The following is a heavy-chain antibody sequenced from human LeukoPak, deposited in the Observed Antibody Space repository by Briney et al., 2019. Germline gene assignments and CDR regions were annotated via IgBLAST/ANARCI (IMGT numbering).Heavy chain of an antibody. Sequence: GGSLRLSCAASGFTFSSYGMHWVRQAPGKGLEWVAVISYDGSNKYYPDSVKGRFTISRDNSKNTLYLQMNSLRAEDTAVYYCAKDRLIVGATSFDYWGQGTLVTVSS. V-gene: IGHV3-30*18. D-gene: IGHD1-26*01. CDR2: ISYDGSNK. CDR3: AKDRLIVGATSFDY. CDR1: GFTFSSYG. J-gene: IGHJ4*02.